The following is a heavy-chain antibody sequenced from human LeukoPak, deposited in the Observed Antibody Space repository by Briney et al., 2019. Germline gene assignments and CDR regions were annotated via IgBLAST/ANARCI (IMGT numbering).Heavy chain of an antibody. Sequence: PGGSLRLSCAASGFTVNTYYMSWVRQAPGKGLEWVSLIYSDGSTYFADSVKGRFAISRDNSKNTVYLQMNGLRAEDTAVYHCARGVYSSSAVYFYYYYIDDWGKGTTVTVSS. CDR3: ARGVYSSSAVYFYYYYIDD. D-gene: IGHD6-6*01. CDR2: IYSDGST. CDR1: GFTVNTYY. V-gene: IGHV3-53*01. J-gene: IGHJ6*03.